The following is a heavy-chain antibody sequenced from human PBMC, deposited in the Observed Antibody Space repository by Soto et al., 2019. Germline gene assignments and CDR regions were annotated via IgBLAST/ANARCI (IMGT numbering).Heavy chain of an antibody. CDR1: SGSISPHY. J-gene: IGHJ5*02. Sequence: SETLSLTCTVSSGSISPHYWSWIRQSPGKGLEWIAYIYFTGSTNYNPSLKSRVTISIDTSKNQFSLKLTSVTAADTAVYYCARGGSWFDPWGQGTLVTVSS. CDR2: IYFTGST. CDR3: ARGGSWFDP. V-gene: IGHV4-59*11.